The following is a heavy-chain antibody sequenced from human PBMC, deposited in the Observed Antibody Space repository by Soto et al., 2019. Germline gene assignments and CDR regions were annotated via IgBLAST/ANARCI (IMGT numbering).Heavy chain of an antibody. J-gene: IGHJ6*02. CDR1: GFTFSSYG. CDR2: IAFDGSNK. CDR3: AKVTGYCDGSGCERGGYSYYGIDG. Sequence: GGSLRLSCAASGFTFSSYGMHWVRQAPGKGLEWVAVIAFDGSNKYYADAVKGRFTISRDNSKNTLYLQMNSLRAEDTAVYYCAKVTGYCDGSGCERGGYSYYGIDGWGQGATVT. D-gene: IGHD2-15*01. V-gene: IGHV3-30*18.